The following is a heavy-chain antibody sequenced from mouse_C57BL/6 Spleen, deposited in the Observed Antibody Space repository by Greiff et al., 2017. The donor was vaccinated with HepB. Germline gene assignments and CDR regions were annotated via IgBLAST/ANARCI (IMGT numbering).Heavy chain of an antibody. CDR1: GYTFTSYW. Sequence: VKLQQPGAELVKPGASVKMSCKASGYTFTSYWITWVKQRPGQGLEWIGDIYPGSGSTNYNEKFKSKATLTVDTSSSTAYMQLSSLTSEDSAVYYCAREAYYSNSYAMDYWGQGTSVTVSS. CDR2: IYPGSGST. J-gene: IGHJ4*01. CDR3: AREAYYSNSYAMDY. V-gene: IGHV1-55*01. D-gene: IGHD2-5*01.